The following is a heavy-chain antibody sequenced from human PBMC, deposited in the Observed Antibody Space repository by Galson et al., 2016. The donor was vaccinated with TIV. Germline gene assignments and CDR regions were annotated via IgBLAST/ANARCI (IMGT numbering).Heavy chain of an antibody. CDR3: ATSTMPNLGDY. J-gene: IGHJ4*02. Sequence: SLRLSCAASGLLVSDSYMSWVRQPPGGGLEWVSIIYPSGASYYPESTESVKGRFTISRDNSKNTVFIQINSLRVEDTAVYYCATSTMPNLGDYWGQGTLVTVST. D-gene: IGHD7-27*01. CDR1: GLLVSDSY. V-gene: IGHV3-53*05. CDR2: IYPSGAS.